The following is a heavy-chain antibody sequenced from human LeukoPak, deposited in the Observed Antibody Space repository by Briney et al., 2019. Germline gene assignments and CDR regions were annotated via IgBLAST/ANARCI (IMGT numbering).Heavy chain of an antibody. Sequence: GGSLRLSCAASGFTFSNYAMSWVRQAPGKGLEWVSAISYSGGSTYYADSVKGRFTISRDNSMNTLYLQVNSLRAEDTGVYYCAKYNDVCSANGCSAPYRSCFGHWGQGALVTVSS. CDR3: AKYNDVCSANGCSAPYRSCFGH. J-gene: IGHJ4*02. D-gene: IGHD2-15*01. CDR2: ISYSGGST. V-gene: IGHV3-23*01. CDR1: GFTFSNYA.